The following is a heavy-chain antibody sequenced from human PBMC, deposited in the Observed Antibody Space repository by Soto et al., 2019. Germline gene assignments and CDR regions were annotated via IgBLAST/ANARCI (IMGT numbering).Heavy chain of an antibody. CDR2: ISSNGGST. Sequence: GGSLRLSCAASGFTFSSYAMHWVRQAPGKGLEYVSAISSNGGSTYYANSVKGRFTISRDNSKNTLYLQMGSLRAEDMAVYYCAREPIAAAGDYYYYYMDVWGKGTTVTVSS. J-gene: IGHJ6*03. D-gene: IGHD6-13*01. CDR3: AREPIAAAGDYYYYYMDV. V-gene: IGHV3-64*01. CDR1: GFTFSSYA.